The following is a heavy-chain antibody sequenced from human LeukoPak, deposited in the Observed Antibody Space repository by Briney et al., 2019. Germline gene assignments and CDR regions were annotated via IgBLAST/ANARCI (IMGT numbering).Heavy chain of an antibody. J-gene: IGHJ4*02. CDR1: GYTFTSYG. CDR3: AGVTQYYYDSSGYYSYFDY. V-gene: IGHV1-18*01. CDR2: ISAYNGNT. D-gene: IGHD3-22*01. Sequence: ASVKVSCKASGYTFTSYGISWVRQAPGQGLEWMGWISAYNGNTNYAQKLQGRVTMTTDTSTSTAYMELRSLRSDDTAVYYCAGVTQYYYDSSGYYSYFDYWGQGTPVTVSS.